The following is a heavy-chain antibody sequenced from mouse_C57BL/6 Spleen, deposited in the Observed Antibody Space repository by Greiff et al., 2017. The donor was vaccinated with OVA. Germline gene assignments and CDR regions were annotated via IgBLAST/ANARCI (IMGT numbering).Heavy chain of an antibody. D-gene: IGHD2-2*01. CDR2: IYPGSGST. CDR1: GYTFTSYW. J-gene: IGHJ3*01. Sequence: QVHVKQPGAELVKPGASVKMSCKASGYTFTSYWITWVKQRPGQGLEWIGDIYPGSGSTNYNEKFKSKATLTVDTSSSTAYMQLSSLTSEDSAVYYCARQEDGYVFAYWGQGTLVTVSA. CDR3: ARQEDGYVFAY. V-gene: IGHV1-55*01.